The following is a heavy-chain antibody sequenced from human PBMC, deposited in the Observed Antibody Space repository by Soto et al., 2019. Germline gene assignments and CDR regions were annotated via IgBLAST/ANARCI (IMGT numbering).Heavy chain of an antibody. D-gene: IGHD2-15*01. CDR1: GFNFNSYT. J-gene: IGHJ6*02. CDR3: ARDCSGGSCFPGMDV. V-gene: IGHV3-21*01. Sequence: KPGGSLRLSFAASGFNFNSYTINWVRQAPGKRLEWLSSISSSGYIFSTDSVRGRFTISRDNAKNSVYLQINSLRAEDTAVYFCARDCSGGSCFPGMDVWGQGTTVTVSS. CDR2: ISSSGYI.